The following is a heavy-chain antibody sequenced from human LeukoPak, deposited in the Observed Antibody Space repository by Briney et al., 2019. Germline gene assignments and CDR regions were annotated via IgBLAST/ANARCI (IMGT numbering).Heavy chain of an antibody. Sequence: PGGSLRLSCAASGFTFSSYEMNWVRQAPGKGLEWVSYISSSGSTIYYADSVKGRFTISRGNAKNSLYLQMNSLRAEDTAVYYCAKAGRGYSYGLGEEHYYYYYYMDVWGKGTTVTVSS. D-gene: IGHD5-18*01. V-gene: IGHV3-48*03. CDR3: AKAGRGYSYGLGEEHYYYYYYMDV. CDR2: ISSSGSTI. J-gene: IGHJ6*03. CDR1: GFTFSSYE.